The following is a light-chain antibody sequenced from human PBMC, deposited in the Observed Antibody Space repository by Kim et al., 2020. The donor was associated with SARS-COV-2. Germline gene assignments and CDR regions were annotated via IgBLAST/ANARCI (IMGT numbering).Light chain of an antibody. CDR3: QQYNNWPLT. Sequence: EKVMTQSPATLSVSPGERATLSCRASQSVSSYLAWYQQKPGQAPRLLIYDASTRATGIPARFSGSGSGTEFTLTISSLQSEDFAVYYCQQYNNWPLTFGGGTKVDIK. V-gene: IGKV3-15*01. J-gene: IGKJ4*01. CDR1: QSVSSY. CDR2: DAS.